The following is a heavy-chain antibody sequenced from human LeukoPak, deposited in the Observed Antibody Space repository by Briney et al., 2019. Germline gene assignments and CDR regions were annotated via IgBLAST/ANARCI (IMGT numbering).Heavy chain of an antibody. CDR2: IIPIFGTA. Sequence: SVKVSCKASGGTFSSYAISWVRQAPGQGLEWMGGIIPIFGTANYAQKFQGRVTITADESTSTAYMELSSLRSEDTAVYYCARALYDILTGYYYYYYYGMDVWGQGTTVTASS. CDR3: ARALYDILTGYYYYYYYGMDV. D-gene: IGHD3-9*01. CDR1: GGTFSSYA. J-gene: IGHJ6*02. V-gene: IGHV1-69*01.